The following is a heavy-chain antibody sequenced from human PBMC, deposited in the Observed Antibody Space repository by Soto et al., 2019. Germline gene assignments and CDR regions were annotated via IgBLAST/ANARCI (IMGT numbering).Heavy chain of an antibody. D-gene: IGHD3-10*01. CDR1: GGSISSYY. V-gene: IGHV4-59*08. CDR3: ARVITMVRDNWFDP. Sequence: SETLSLTCTVSGGSISSYYWSWIRQPPGKGLEWIGYIYYSGSTNYNPSLKSRVTISVDTSKNQFSLKLSSVTAADTAVHYCARVITMVRDNWFDPWGKGTLVTVSS. CDR2: IYYSGST. J-gene: IGHJ5*02.